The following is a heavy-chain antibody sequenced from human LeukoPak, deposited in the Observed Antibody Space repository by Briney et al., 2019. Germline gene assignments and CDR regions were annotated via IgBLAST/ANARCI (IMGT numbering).Heavy chain of an antibody. D-gene: IGHD6-13*01. CDR3: AKNLVVYSSSWPYIDY. CDR1: GFTFSSYG. J-gene: IGHJ4*02. Sequence: GGSLRLSCAASGFTFSSYGMHWVRQAPGKGLEWVAVIWYDGSNKYYADSVKGRFTISRDNSKNTLYLQMNSLRAEDTAVYYCAKNLVVYSSSWPYIDYWGQGTLVTVSS. V-gene: IGHV3-33*06. CDR2: IWYDGSNK.